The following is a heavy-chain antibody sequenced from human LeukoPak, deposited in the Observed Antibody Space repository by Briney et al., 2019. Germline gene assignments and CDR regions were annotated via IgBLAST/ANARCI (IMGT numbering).Heavy chain of an antibody. CDR2: IYYSGST. V-gene: IGHV4-31*03. Sequence: ASETLSLTCTVSGGSISSGGYYWSWIRQHPGKGLEWIGYIYYSGSTYYNPSLKSRVTISVDTSKNQFSLKLSSVTAADTAVYYCARDVYYYGSGSYAFSYYYGMDVWGQGTTVTVSS. D-gene: IGHD3-10*01. CDR1: GGSISSGGYY. J-gene: IGHJ6*02. CDR3: ARDVYYYGSGSYAFSYYYGMDV.